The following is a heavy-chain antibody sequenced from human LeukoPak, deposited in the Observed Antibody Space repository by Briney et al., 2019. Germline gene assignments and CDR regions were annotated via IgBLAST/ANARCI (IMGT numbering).Heavy chain of an antibody. CDR3: ARVRSRITMIVVVISPFDY. D-gene: IGHD3-22*01. J-gene: IGHJ4*02. CDR2: ISGRGDGT. V-gene: IGHV3-23*01. Sequence: GGSLRLSCAASGFTFSTYSMNWVRQAPGKGLEWVSAISGRGDGTYYADSVKGRLTISRDNSKNTLYLQMKSLRAEDAAVYYCARVRSRITMIVVVISPFDYWGQGTLVTVSS. CDR1: GFTFSTYS.